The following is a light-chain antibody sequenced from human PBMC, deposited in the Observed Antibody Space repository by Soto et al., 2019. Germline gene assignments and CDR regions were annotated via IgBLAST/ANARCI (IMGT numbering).Light chain of an antibody. V-gene: IGKV1-5*01. CDR3: QQYDNNWT. J-gene: IGKJ1*01. CDR2: QAS. CDR1: QSVKTW. Sequence: IQMTQSPSALSASVGDSVSIACRASQSVKTWLAWYHHKLGRAPTLLITQASTLEKGVPSRFSGSGSGTEFTITINSLQADDSATYYCQQYDNNWTFGQGSKVEIK.